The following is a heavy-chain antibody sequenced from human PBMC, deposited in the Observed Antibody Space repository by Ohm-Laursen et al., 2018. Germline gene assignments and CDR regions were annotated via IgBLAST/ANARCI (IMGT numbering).Heavy chain of an antibody. CDR1: GFTFSDHY. Sequence: SLRLSCAASGFTFSDHYMDWVRQAPGKGLEWVGRTRNKANSYTTEYAASVKGRFTTSRDDSKNSMYLQMNSLKTEDTAVYYCAKSGSTRDFDYWGQGTLVTVSS. CDR3: AKSGSTRDFDY. D-gene: IGHD2-2*01. J-gene: IGHJ4*02. CDR2: TRNKANSYTT. V-gene: IGHV3-72*01.